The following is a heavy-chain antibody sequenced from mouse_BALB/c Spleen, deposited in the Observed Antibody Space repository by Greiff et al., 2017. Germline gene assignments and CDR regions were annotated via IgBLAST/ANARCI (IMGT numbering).Heavy chain of an antibody. V-gene: IGHV3-8*02. J-gene: IGHJ3*01. CDR1: GDSITSGY. D-gene: IGHD2-1*01. Sequence: EVQLQQSGPSLVKPSQTLSLTCSVTGDSITSGYWNWIRKFPGNKLEYMGYISYSGSTYYNPSLKSRISITRDTSKNQYYLQLNSVTTEDTATYYCARLGNYEGTWFAYWGQGTLVTVSA. CDR2: ISYSGST. CDR3: ARLGNYEGTWFAY.